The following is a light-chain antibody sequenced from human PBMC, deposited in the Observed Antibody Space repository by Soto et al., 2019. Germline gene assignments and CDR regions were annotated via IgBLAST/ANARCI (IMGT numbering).Light chain of an antibody. CDR1: SSNIGSNY. V-gene: IGLV1-47*02. CDR3: AARDDNLVGV. Sequence: QSVLTQPPSASGTPGQTVTISCSGRSSNIGSNYVYWYHQLPGTAPKLLIYSNNQRPSGVPDRFSGSKSGTSASLAISGLRSEDEGAYYCAARDDNLVGVFGGGTKVTV. CDR2: SNN. J-gene: IGLJ2*01.